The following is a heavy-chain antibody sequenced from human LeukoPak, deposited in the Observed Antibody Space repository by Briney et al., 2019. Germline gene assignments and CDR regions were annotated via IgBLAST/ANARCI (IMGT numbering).Heavy chain of an antibody. CDR3: AREVGQYYYDSSGSYFDY. J-gene: IGHJ4*02. CDR2: IYCSGST. CDR1: GGSVSSGSYY. V-gene: IGHV4-61*01. Sequence: PSETLSLTCTVSGGSVSSGSYYWIWIRQPPGKGLEWIGYIYCSGSTNYNPSLKSRVTISVDTSKNQFSLKLSSVTAADTAVYYCAREVGQYYYDSSGSYFDYWGQGTLVTVSS. D-gene: IGHD3-22*01.